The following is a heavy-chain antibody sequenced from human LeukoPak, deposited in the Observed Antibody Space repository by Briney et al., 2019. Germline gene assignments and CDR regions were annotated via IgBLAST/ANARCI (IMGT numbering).Heavy chain of an antibody. V-gene: IGHV3-30*18. CDR2: ISYDGSNK. D-gene: IGHD5-18*01. J-gene: IGHJ6*02. CDR1: GFTFSSYG. Sequence: PGGSLRLSCAASGFTFSSYGMHWVRQAPGKGLEWVAVISYDGSNKYYADSVKGRFTISRDNSKNTLYLQMNSLRAEDTAVYYCAKEGYSYDYYGMDVWGQGTTVTVSS. CDR3: AKEGYSYDYYGMDV.